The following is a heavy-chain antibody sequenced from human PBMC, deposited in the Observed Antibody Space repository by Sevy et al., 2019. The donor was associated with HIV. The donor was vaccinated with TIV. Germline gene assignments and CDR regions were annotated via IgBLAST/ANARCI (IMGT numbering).Heavy chain of an antibody. J-gene: IGHJ4*02. CDR1: GFTFSDYY. CDR3: AKLYDILTGHDFGFDY. D-gene: IGHD3-9*01. Sequence: GGSLRLSCAASGFTFSDYYMSWIRQAPGKGLEWVSSMSSSGYTIYYADSVKGRFTISRDNAKNSLYLQMNSLRAEDTAVYYCAKLYDILTGHDFGFDYWGQGALVTVSS. CDR2: MSSSGYTI. V-gene: IGHV3-11*01.